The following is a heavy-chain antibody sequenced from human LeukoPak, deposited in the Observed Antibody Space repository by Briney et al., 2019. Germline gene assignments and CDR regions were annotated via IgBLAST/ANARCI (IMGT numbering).Heavy chain of an antibody. CDR2: IKSDGSST. V-gene: IGHV3-74*01. D-gene: IGHD3-10*01. CDR1: GLTFSSHW. CDR3: VRESRTDYYGDF. J-gene: IGHJ4*02. Sequence: PGGSLRLSCAASGLTFSSHWMHWVRQAPGKGLVWVSRIKSDGSSTTYADSVKGRFTMSRDNAWNTLYLQMNSLRVEDTAVYFCVRESRTDYYGDFWGQGTLVTVSS.